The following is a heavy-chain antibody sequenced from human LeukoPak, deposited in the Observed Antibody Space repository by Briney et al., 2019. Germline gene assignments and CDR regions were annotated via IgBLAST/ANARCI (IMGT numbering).Heavy chain of an antibody. CDR2: ISGGGGST. CDR1: GFTFSSYA. CDR3: ARLIYTTSWPNAFDI. J-gene: IGHJ3*02. V-gene: IGHV3-23*01. Sequence: SGGSLRLSCAASGFTFSSYAMSWVRQAPGKGREWVSAISGGGGSTYYADSVKGRFTISRDNSKNTLYLQMNSLRAEDTAVYYCARLIYTTSWPNAFDIWGRGTMVTVSS. D-gene: IGHD6-13*01.